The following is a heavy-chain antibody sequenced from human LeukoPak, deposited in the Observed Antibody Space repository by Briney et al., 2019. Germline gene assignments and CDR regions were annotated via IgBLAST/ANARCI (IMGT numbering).Heavy chain of an antibody. CDR2: IYHSGST. Sequence: PWETLSLTCAVSGGSISSSNRWSGVRQPPGKGLEWIGEIYHSGSTNYTPSLKRRVTISVDNSKNHFSLKLRSVTAADTAVYYCARGLAYCVGGSRPRAFSFEPCGERTLGTVSS. CDR1: GGSISSSNR. J-gene: IGHJ5*02. V-gene: IGHV4-4*02. CDR3: ARGLAYCVGGSRPRAFSFEP. D-gene: IGHD2-15*01.